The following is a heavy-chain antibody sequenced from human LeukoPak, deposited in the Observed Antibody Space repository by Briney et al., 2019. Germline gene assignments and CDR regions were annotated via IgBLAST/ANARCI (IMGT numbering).Heavy chain of an antibody. D-gene: IGHD2-2*01. CDR3: ARDGLGYCSSTSCYGLDY. CDR2: IYYSGST. Sequence: SQTLSLTCTVSGGSISSGDYYWSWIRQPPGKGLEWIGYIYYSGSTYYNPSLKSRVTISVDTSKNQFSLKLSSVTAADTAVYYCARDGLGYCSSTSCYGLDYWGQGTLVTVSS. CDR1: GGSISSGDYY. V-gene: IGHV4-30-4*08. J-gene: IGHJ4*02.